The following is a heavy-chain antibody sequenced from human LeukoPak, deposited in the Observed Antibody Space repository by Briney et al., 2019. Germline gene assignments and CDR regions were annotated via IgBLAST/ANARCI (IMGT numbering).Heavy chain of an antibody. J-gene: IGHJ6*02. CDR3: TTDYDILTEPDYYYYGMDV. CDR1: GFTFSNAW. V-gene: IGHV3-15*01. D-gene: IGHD3-9*01. CDR2: LKSKTDGGAT. Sequence: GGSLRLSCAASGFTFSNAWMSWVRQAQGKGLEWVGSLKSKTDGGATDYAEPVKGRFTMSIDDSKNTLYLQMNSLKTEDTPVYYWTTDYDILTEPDYYYYGMDVWGQGTTVTVSS.